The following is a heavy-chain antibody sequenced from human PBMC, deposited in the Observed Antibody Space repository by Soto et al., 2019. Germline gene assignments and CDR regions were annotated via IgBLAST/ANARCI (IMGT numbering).Heavy chain of an antibody. J-gene: IGHJ1*01. V-gene: IGHV3-23*01. Sequence: GGSMRLSCSASGFTFSSYGMSWVRQAPGKGLEWVSVISGSGGSTYYADSVKGRFTLSRDNSKNTVYLQMNSLRAEDTAVYYCAKDSPVGVPLMRDLHDWGQGTLVAVSA. CDR1: GFTFSSYG. D-gene: IGHD2-8*01. CDR3: AKDSPVGVPLMRDLHD. CDR2: ISGSGGST.